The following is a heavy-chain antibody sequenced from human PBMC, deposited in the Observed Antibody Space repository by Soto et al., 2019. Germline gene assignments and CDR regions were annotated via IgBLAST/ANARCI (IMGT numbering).Heavy chain of an antibody. CDR1: RYIFTAYF. D-gene: IGHD1-26*01. Sequence: QVQLVQSGAEVKKPGASVKVSCKAPRYIFTAYFMHWVRQAPGQGLEWMGWINPNNGATHYGLSFQGRVTMTRDTSISTAYMELGSLTFEDTAVYYCARAIKRWEVNYYFDFWGQGTLVTVSS. CDR2: INPNNGAT. V-gene: IGHV1-2*02. J-gene: IGHJ4*02. CDR3: ARAIKRWEVNYYFDF.